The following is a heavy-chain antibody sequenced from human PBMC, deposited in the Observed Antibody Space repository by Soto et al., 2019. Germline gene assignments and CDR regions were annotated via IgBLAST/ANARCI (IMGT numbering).Heavy chain of an antibody. CDR1: GFTFSSYW. CDR2: IKQDGSEK. D-gene: IGHD2-15*01. CDR3: ARERLVVVVAAPDDAFDI. Sequence: EVQLVESGGGLVQPGGSLRLSCAASGFTFSSYWMSWVRQAPGKGLEWVANIKQDGSEKYYVDSVKGRFTISRGNAKNSLYLQMNSLRAEDTAVYYCARERLVVVVAAPDDAFDIWGQGTMVTVSS. V-gene: IGHV3-7*01. J-gene: IGHJ3*02.